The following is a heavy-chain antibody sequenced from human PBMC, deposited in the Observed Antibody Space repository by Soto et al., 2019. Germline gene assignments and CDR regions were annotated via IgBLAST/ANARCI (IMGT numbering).Heavy chain of an antibody. CDR1: GYIFTNYY. Sequence: QVPLVQSGAEVKKPGASVKVSCKASGYIFTNYYVHWVRQAPGQGLEWMGFINPAGGSTNYAQESQGRVSMTRETSTSTVYMDLSSLTSGDTAIYYCARNDKSGLDYWGQGTLVTVSS. CDR3: ARNDKSGLDY. J-gene: IGHJ4*02. CDR2: INPAGGST. D-gene: IGHD1-1*01. V-gene: IGHV1-46*01.